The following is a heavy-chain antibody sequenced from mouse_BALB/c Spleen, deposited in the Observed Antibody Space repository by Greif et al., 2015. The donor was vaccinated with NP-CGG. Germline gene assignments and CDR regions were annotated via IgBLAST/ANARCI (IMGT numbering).Heavy chain of an antibody. CDR2: ISSGGGST. J-gene: IGHJ1*01. D-gene: IGHD2-2*01. Sequence: EVMLVESGGGLVKPGGSLKLSCAASGFAFSSYDMSWVRQTPEKRLEWVAYISSGGGSTYYPDTVKGRFTISRDNAKNTLYLQMSSLKSEDTAMYYCARHAGYDASWYFDVWGAGTTVTVSS. CDR1: GFAFSSYD. CDR3: ARHAGYDASWYFDV. V-gene: IGHV5-12-1*01.